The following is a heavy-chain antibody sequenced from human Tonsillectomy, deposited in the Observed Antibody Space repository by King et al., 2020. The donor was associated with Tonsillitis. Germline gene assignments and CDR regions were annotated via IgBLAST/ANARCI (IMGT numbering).Heavy chain of an antibody. CDR1: GYSFTDYY. CDR3: ARDIDPYYYGSSGYDEAFDI. CDR2: INPNRGGT. V-gene: IGHV1-2*02. J-gene: IGHJ3*02. D-gene: IGHD3-22*01. Sequence: VQLVESGAEVKKPGASVKVSCTASGYSFTDYYIQWVRQAPGQGLEWMGWINPNRGGTKFVQKFQGRVTMTRDMSISTAYMELRRLRSDDTAVYYCARDIDPYYYGSSGYDEAFDIWGQGTMVTVSS.